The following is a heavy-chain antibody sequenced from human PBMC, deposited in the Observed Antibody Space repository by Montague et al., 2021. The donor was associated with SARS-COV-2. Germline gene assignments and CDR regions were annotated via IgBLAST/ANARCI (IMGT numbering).Heavy chain of an antibody. CDR2: IYYSGST. CDR3: ARQGRDGYNTYYFDY. D-gene: IGHD5-24*01. Sequence: SETLSLTCTVSGGSISSSSYYWGWIRQPPGKGLEWIGSIYYSGSTYYSPSLKSRVTISVDTSKNQFSLKLSSVTAAGTAVYYCARQGRDGYNTYYFDYWGQGTLVTVSS. J-gene: IGHJ4*02. V-gene: IGHV4-39*01. CDR1: GGSISSSSYY.